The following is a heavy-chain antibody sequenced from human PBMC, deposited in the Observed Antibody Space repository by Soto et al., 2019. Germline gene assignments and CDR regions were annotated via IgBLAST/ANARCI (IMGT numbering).Heavy chain of an antibody. V-gene: IGHV3-53*01. CDR1: GFTVSSNY. D-gene: IGHD3-10*01. J-gene: IGHJ6*02. CDR3: ARDRSGSSGYYGMDV. CDR2: IYSGGST. Sequence: GGSLRLSCAASGFTVSSNYMSWVRQAPGKGLEWVSVIYSGGSTYYADSVKGRFTISRDNSKNMLYLQMNSLRAEDTAVYYCARDRSGSSGYYGMDVWGQGTTVTVSS.